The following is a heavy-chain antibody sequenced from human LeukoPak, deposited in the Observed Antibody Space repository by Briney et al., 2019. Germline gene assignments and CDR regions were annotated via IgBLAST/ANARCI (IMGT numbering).Heavy chain of an antibody. Sequence: GGSLRLSCAASGFTFSSYSMNWVRRAPGKGLEWVAVISYDGSNKYYADSVKGRFTISRDNSKNTLYVQMNSLRAEDTAVYYCARDPAKFWSGHDYWGQGTLVTVSS. CDR3: ARDPAKFWSGHDY. J-gene: IGHJ4*02. CDR1: GFTFSSYS. V-gene: IGHV3-30*03. D-gene: IGHD3-3*01. CDR2: ISYDGSNK.